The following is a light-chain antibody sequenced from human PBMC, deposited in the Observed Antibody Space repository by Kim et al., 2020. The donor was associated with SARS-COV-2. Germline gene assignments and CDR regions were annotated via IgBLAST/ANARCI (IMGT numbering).Light chain of an antibody. CDR1: QGISDH. CDR3: QQYNNYLWT. Sequence: GERVTTTCRASQGISDHLAWYQQKPGRSPRSLINAPSSLQSGVPSRFSGSGSGTDFTLTISSLQPDDFGSYYCQQYNNYLWTFGQGTRVDIK. J-gene: IGKJ1*01. CDR2: APS. V-gene: IGKV1-16*01.